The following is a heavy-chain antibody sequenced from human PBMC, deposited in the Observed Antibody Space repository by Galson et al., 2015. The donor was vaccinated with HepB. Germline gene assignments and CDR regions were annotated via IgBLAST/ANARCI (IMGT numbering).Heavy chain of an antibody. CDR2: ISWNSGSI. CDR3: AKDDTGERLQLLSGCFDY. CDR1: GFTSDDYA. D-gene: IGHD3-10*01. V-gene: IGHV3-9*02. J-gene: IGHJ4*02. Sequence: SLRLSCAASGFTSDDYAMHWVRQAPGKGLEWVSGISWNSGSIGYADSVKGRFTISRDNAKNSLYLQMNSLRAEDTAFYYCAKDDTGERLQLLSGCFDYWGQGTLVTVSS.